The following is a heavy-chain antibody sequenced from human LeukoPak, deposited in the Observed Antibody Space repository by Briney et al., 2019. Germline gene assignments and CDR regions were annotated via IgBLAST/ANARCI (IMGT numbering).Heavy chain of an antibody. J-gene: IGHJ4*02. D-gene: IGHD3-9*01. V-gene: IGHV3-7*01. CDR3: ARDRRYFDWFSWTVVDY. Sequence: PGGSLRLSCAASGFTFSSYWMSWVRQAPGKGLEWVANIKQDGSEKYYVDSVKGRFTISRDNAKNSLYLQMNSLRAEDTAVYYCARDRRYFDWFSWTVVDYWGQGTLVTVSS. CDR2: IKQDGSEK. CDR1: GFTFSSYW.